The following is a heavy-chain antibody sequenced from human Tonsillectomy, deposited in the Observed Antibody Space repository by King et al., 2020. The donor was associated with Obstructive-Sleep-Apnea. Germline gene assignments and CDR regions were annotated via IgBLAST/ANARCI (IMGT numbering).Heavy chain of an antibody. V-gene: IGHV3-30*04. CDR2: ISYDGSNK. CDR1: GFTFSIYA. D-gene: IGHD4-17*01. CDR3: ARGGGSVTTVTNWGDYFDY. Sequence: VQLVESGGGVVQPGRSLRLSCAASGFTFSIYAIHWVRQAPGKGLEWVAFISYDGSNKYFPDSVKGRFTISRDNSKNTLYLQMNSLRPEDTAVYYCARGGGSVTTVTNWGDYFDYWGQGTPVTVSS. J-gene: IGHJ4*02.